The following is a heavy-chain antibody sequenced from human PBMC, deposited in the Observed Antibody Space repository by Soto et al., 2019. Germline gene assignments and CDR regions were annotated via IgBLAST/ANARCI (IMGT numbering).Heavy chain of an antibody. Sequence: PSETLSLTCAVYGGSFSGYYWSWIRQPPGKGLEWIGEINHSGSTNYNPSLKSRVTISVDTSKNQFSLKLSSVTAADTAVYYCARATPLDVDTAVVNFDYWGQGTLVTVSS. CDR3: ARATPLDVDTAVVNFDY. D-gene: IGHD5-18*01. CDR1: GGSFSGYY. J-gene: IGHJ4*02. V-gene: IGHV4-34*01. CDR2: INHSGST.